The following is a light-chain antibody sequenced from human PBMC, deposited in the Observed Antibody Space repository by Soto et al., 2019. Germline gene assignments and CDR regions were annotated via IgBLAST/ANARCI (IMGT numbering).Light chain of an antibody. CDR1: QSVRNNF. Sequence: EIVLTQSPDTLSLSPGERATLSCRASQSVRNNFLAWYQQKPGQAPRFLIFATSNRATGIADRFSGSGSGTDFTLTISRLEPEDFAVYYCQQYGSSGTFGQGTKVDIK. J-gene: IGKJ1*01. CDR3: QQYGSSGT. CDR2: ATS. V-gene: IGKV3-20*01.